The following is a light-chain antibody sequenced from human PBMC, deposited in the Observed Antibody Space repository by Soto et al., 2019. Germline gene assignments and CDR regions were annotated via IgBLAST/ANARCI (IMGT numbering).Light chain of an antibody. J-gene: IGKJ4*01. V-gene: IGKV3-20*01. Sequence: EIVLTQSPGTLSLSPGERATLSCLASQSVSSSYLAWYQQKPGQAPRLLIYGSSSRATGIPDRFSGSGSGIDFTLTISRLEPEDFGVYYCQQYSTSLSLLIFGGGTMVEIK. CDR1: QSVSSSY. CDR3: QQYSTSLSLLI. CDR2: GSS.